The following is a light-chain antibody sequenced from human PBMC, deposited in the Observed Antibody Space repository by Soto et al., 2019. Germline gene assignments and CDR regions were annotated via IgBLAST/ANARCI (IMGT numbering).Light chain of an antibody. CDR1: QSVSSY. CDR2: DAS. CDR3: QQRSIWPT. V-gene: IGKV3-11*01. Sequence: EIVLTQSPATLSLSPGERATLSCRASQSVSSYLAWYQQKPGQAPRLLIYDASNRATCIPARFSGSGSGTDFTLTISSLEPEDFAVYYCQQRSIWPTFGQGTKVEIK. J-gene: IGKJ1*01.